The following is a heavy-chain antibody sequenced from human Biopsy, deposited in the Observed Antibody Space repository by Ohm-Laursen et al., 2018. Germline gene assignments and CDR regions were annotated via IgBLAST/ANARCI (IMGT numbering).Heavy chain of an antibody. CDR2: ISETSSHI. CDR1: GFSVSSYD. V-gene: IGHV3-21*01. CDR3: PRDSSRRAREGGMDV. Sequence: SLRLSCSASGFSVSSYDMNWVRQAPGKGLEWISYISETSSHIYDADSVRGRFTVARDIAKNSLYLQLNSLRVEDTAVYYCPRDSSRRAREGGMDVWGQGTTVTVSS. D-gene: IGHD6-6*01. J-gene: IGHJ6*02.